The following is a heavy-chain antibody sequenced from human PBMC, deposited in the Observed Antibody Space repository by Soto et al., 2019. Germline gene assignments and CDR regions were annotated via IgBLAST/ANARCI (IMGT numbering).Heavy chain of an antibody. Sequence: DVQLLESGGSLVQPGGSLRLSCAASGFTFNAYSLSWVRQAPGKGLEWVSAISTTDGSTYYADSVKGRFTISRDNSQNSVYLQMNSLRAEDTAVYYCARPDGATSNFRYGGQGTLVTVSS. CDR3: ARPDGATSNFRY. J-gene: IGHJ4*02. D-gene: IGHD2-8*02. CDR2: ISTTDGST. V-gene: IGHV3-23*01. CDR1: GFTFNAYS.